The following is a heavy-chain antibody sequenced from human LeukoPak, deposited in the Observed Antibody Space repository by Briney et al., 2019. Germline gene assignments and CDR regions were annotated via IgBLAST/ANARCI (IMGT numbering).Heavy chain of an antibody. CDR3: ARGTPPYYSDSSGYGLDY. V-gene: IGHV1-69*05. J-gene: IGHJ4*02. CDR1: GGTFSSYA. D-gene: IGHD3-22*01. CDR2: IIPIFGTA. Sequence: SVKVSCKASGGTFSSYAISWVRQAPGQGLEWMGSIIPIFGTANYALKFQGRVTITTDESTSTAYMELSSLRSEDTAVYYCARGTPPYYSDSSGYGLDYWGQGTLVTVSS.